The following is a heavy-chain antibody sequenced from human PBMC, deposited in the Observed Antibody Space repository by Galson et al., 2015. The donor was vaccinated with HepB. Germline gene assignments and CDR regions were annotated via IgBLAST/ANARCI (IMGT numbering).Heavy chain of an antibody. Sequence: SLRLSCAASGFTFTSYWMSWVRQAPGKGLEWVANIKQEGSEKYYVDSVKSRFTVSRDNAKNSLYLQMNSLRAEDTAVYYCARDTPYGMDVWGQGTTVTVSS. V-gene: IGHV3-7*03. J-gene: IGHJ6*02. CDR1: GFTFTSYW. CDR3: ARDTPYGMDV. CDR2: IKQEGSEK.